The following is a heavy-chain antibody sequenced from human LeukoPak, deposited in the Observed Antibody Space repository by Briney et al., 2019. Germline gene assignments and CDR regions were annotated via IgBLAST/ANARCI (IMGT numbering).Heavy chain of an antibody. Sequence: SETLSLTCGVYGRSFSGYYWSWIRRPPGKGLEWIGEINHSGSTNYNPSLKSRVTISVDTSKNQFSLKLSSVTAADTAVYYCASPYCSCGSCYLTCDIWGQGTMVTVFS. CDR3: ASPYCSCGSCYLTCDI. J-gene: IGHJ3*02. CDR2: INHSGST. D-gene: IGHD2-15*01. V-gene: IGHV4-34*01. CDR1: GRSFSGYY.